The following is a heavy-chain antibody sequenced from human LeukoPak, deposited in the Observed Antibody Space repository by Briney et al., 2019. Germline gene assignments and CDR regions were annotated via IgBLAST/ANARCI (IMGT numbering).Heavy chain of an antibody. J-gene: IGHJ5*02. CDR3: ARTVRDSSGNYPRWLDP. D-gene: IGHD3-22*01. CDR2: IYYSGST. Sequence: SSETLSLTCTVSGTSISGYYWSWIRQPPGKELQWIGYIYYSGSTNYNPSLESRVTMSVDMSKNHFSLRLSSVTAADTAVYFWARTVRDSSGNYPRWLDPWGQGTLVTVSS. V-gene: IGHV4-59*01. CDR1: GTSISGYY.